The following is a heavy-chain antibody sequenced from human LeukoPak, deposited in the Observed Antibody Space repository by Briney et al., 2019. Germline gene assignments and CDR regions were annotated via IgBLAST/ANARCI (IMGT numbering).Heavy chain of an antibody. CDR3: AREFSGSNYGFPFDY. J-gene: IGHJ4*02. CDR1: GFTFSSYS. V-gene: IGHV3-48*01. CDR2: ISSSSSTI. Sequence: RTGGSLRLSCAASGFTFSSYSMNWVRQAPGKGLEWVSYISSSSSTIYYADSVKGRFTISRDNAKNSLYLQMNSLRAEDTAVYYCAREFSGSNYGFPFDYWGQGTLVTVSS. D-gene: IGHD1-26*01.